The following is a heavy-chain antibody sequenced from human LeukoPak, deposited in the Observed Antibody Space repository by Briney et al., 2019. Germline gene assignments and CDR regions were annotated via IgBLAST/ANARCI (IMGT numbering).Heavy chain of an antibody. J-gene: IGHJ5*02. CDR1: GGSISSSY. CDR2: IYTNGGI. V-gene: IGHV4-4*07. Sequence: SETLSLTCTVFGGSISSSYWSWIRQPAGKGLEWIGRIYTNGGINYNPSLKSRVTISFDKSQNQLSLRLSSVTAADTAVYYRAKTRSSPSWFDPWGQGTLVTVSS. CDR3: AKTRSSPSWFDP.